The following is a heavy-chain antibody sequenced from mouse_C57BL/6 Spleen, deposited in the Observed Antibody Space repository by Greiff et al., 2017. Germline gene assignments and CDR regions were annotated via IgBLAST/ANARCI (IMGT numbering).Heavy chain of an antibody. CDR3: AGSGGFRYFDV. CDR1: GYTFTSYW. J-gene: IGHJ1*03. V-gene: IGHV1-53*01. CDR2: INPSNGGT. Sequence: QVQLQQPGTELVKPGASVKLSCKASGYTFTSYWMPWVKQRPGQGLEWIGNINPSNGGTNYNEKFKSKATLTVDKSSSTAYMQLSSLTSEDSAVFYYAGSGGFRYFDVWGTGTTVTVSS. D-gene: IGHD3-1*01.